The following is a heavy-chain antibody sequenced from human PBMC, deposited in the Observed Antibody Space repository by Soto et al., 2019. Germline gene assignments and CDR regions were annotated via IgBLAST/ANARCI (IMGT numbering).Heavy chain of an antibody. D-gene: IGHD3-9*01. J-gene: IGHJ3*02. CDR1: GGTICIYF. V-gene: IGHV4-59*07. CDR3: ASTRLRYFDWLGPHAFDI. Sequence: SCSMDITRAVSGGTICIYFWSWIRKPPGKGLEWIGYIYYSGSTNYNPSLKSRVTISVDTSKNQFSLKLSSVTAADTAVYYCASTRLRYFDWLGPHAFDIWGQGTMVP. CDR2: IYYSGST.